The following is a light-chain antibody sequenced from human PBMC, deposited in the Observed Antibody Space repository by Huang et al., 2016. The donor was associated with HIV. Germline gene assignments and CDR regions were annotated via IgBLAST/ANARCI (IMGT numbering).Light chain of an antibody. CDR2: DAS. CDR1: QSVYSN. V-gene: IGKV3-15*01. CDR3: QQYNNWPPIT. J-gene: IGKJ5*01. Sequence: EIVMTQSPVTLSVSPGERATLSCRASQSVYSNLAWYQQTPGQAPRLLIYDASTRATGVPARFSGSGSGTEFTLTITSLQSEDFAVYYCQQYNNWPPITFGQGTRLEIK.